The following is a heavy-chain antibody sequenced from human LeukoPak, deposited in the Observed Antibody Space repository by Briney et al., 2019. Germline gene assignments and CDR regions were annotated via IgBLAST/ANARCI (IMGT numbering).Heavy chain of an antibody. V-gene: IGHV4-59*11. CDR3: AREGRWGMKYYFDS. J-gene: IGHJ4*02. CDR1: GGSLTTHY. Sequence: SETLYLTCNVSGGSLTTHYWSWVRQSPDKGLEWIGQVYHTGSTHYNPSLRSRFTISVDTSKNKVLLTLTSVTAADTAVYYCAREGRWGMKYYFDSWGPGTRVIVSS. CDR2: VYHTGST. D-gene: IGHD4-23*01.